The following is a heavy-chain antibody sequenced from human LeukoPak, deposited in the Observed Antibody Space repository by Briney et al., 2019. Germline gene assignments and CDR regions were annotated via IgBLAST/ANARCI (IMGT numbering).Heavy chain of an antibody. J-gene: IGHJ1*01. CDR2: ITSSSSTI. D-gene: IGHD3-22*01. CDR1: GFTFRNYD. Sequence: GGSLRLSCTASGFTFRNYDMNWVRQAPGKGLEWVSFITSSSSTIYYADSVKGRFTVSRDNAKNSLDLQMNSLRAEDTAVYYCARDRDYYDRRHYYYTGYFQHWGQGTLVTVSS. CDR3: ARDRDYYDRRHYYYTGYFQH. V-gene: IGHV3-48*01.